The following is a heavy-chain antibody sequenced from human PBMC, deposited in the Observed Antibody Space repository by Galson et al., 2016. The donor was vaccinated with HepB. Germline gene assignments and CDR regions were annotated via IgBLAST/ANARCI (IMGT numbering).Heavy chain of an antibody. D-gene: IGHD2-2*01. V-gene: IGHV3-74*01. CDR2: INSDDSSA. CDR3: ARGGLYCVGTSCRRQFPLPDPLDY. Sequence: SLRLSCAASGLTFSGYWMHWVRQAPGKGLVWVSRINSDDSSASYADSVKGRFTISRDNAKNTLFLQMNSLRAEDTAVYYCARGGLYCVGTSCRRQFPLPDPLDYWGQGTLVTVSS. CDR1: GLTFSGYW. J-gene: IGHJ4*02.